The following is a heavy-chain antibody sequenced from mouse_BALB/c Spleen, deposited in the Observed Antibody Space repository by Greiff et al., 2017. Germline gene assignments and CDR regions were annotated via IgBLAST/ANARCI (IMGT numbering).Heavy chain of an antibody. Sequence: EVQLVESGGGLVQPGGSRKLSCAASGFTFSSFGMHWVRQAPEKGLEWVAYISRGSSTIYYADTVKGRFTISRDNPKNTLFLQMTSLRSEDTAMYYCARGEAYYAMDYWGQGTSVTVSS. V-gene: IGHV5-17*02. CDR3: ARGEAYYAMDY. CDR1: GFTFSSFG. CDR2: ISRGSSTI. J-gene: IGHJ4*01.